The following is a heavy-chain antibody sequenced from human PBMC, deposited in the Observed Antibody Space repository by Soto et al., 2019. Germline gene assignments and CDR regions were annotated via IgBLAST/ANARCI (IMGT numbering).Heavy chain of an antibody. CDR2: ISSTTNYI. Sequence: PGGSLRLSCAASGFTYTRYSMNWVRQAPGKGLEWVSSISSTTNYIYYGDSMKGRFTISRDNAKNSLYLEMNSLRAEDTAVYYCARESEDLTSNFDYWGQGTLVTVS. CDR3: ARESEDLTSNFDY. CDR1: GFTYTRYS. J-gene: IGHJ4*02. V-gene: IGHV3-21*06.